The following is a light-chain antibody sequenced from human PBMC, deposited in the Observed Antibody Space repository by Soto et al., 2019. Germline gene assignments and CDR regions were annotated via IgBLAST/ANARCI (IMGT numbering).Light chain of an antibody. V-gene: IGKV1-5*03. CDR1: QSISSW. Sequence: DIQMTQSPSTLSASVGDRVTITCRASQSISSWLAWYQQKPGKAPKLLIYKASSLESGVPSRFSGSGSGTEFTLTISSLQPDDFATYYCQRYTFSQGTKLEIK. J-gene: IGKJ2*01. CDR2: KAS. CDR3: QRYT.